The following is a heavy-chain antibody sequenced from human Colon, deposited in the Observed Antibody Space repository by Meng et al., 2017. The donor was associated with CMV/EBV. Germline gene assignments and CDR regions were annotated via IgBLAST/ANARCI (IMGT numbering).Heavy chain of an antibody. CDR2: INGDVILF. Sequence: TFICSSMHWGRQAPGKGLVWVSRINGDVILFHYADSVMRRFTISRDNVENTLFLQMNSLRADDTAVYYCARDFFNGAYSSPGDDFDYWGLGTLVTVSS. CDR3: ARDFFNGAYSSPGDDFDY. J-gene: IGHJ4*02. D-gene: IGHD5-18*01. V-gene: IGHV3-74*01. CDR1: TFICSS.